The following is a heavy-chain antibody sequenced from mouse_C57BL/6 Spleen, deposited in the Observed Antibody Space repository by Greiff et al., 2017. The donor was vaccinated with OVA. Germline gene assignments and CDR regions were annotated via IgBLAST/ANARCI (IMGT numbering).Heavy chain of an antibody. D-gene: IGHD2-4*01. CDR2: INPNNGGT. CDR1: GYTFTDYN. CDR3: ARNYDYDGTWFAY. Sequence: VQLQQSGPELVKPGASVKMSCKASGYTFTDYNMHWVKQSHGKSLEWIGYINPNNGGTSYNQKFKGKATWTVNKSSSTAYMELRSLTSEDSAVYYCARNYDYDGTWFAYWGQGTLVTVSA. V-gene: IGHV1-22*01. J-gene: IGHJ3*01.